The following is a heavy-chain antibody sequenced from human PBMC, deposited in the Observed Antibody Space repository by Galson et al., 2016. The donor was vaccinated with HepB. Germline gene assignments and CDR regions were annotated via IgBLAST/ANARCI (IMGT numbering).Heavy chain of an antibody. CDR2: VTWNSGSI. D-gene: IGHD3-3*01. Sequence: SLRLSCAASGFNFHDYAMHWVRQPPGRGLEWVSSVTWNSGSITYADSVKGRFTISRDNAKNSLYLHMTNLRPEETALYYCATHITIFGVVPRHAFDVWGQGTMVAVSS. CDR3: ATHITIFGVVPRHAFDV. J-gene: IGHJ3*01. V-gene: IGHV3-9*01. CDR1: GFNFHDYA.